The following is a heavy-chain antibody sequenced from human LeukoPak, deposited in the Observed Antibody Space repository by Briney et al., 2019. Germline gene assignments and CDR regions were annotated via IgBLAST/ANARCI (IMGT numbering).Heavy chain of an antibody. J-gene: IGHJ4*02. CDR3: ARGNGDYAIHPDY. V-gene: IGHV3-23*01. D-gene: IGHD4-17*01. CDR1: GFTFSSYA. CDR2: ISGSGSNT. Sequence: GGSLRLSCAASGFTFSSYAMTWVRQAPGRGLEWVSAISGSGSNTYYADSVKGRFTISRDNSKNTLYLLINSLRADDTAVYYCARGNGDYAIHPDYWGQGTLVTVSS.